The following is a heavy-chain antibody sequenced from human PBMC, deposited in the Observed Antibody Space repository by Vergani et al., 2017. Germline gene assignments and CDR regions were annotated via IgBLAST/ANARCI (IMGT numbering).Heavy chain of an antibody. CDR1: GGSFSGYY. Sequence: QVQLQQWGAGLLKPSETLSLTCAVYGGSFSGYYWSWIRQPPGKGLEWIGEINHSGSTNYNPSLKSRVTISVDTSKTQFSLKLSSVTAADTAVYYCARGRQQQLVRPRSYYYYMDVWGKGTTVTVSS. CDR3: ARGRQQQLVRPRSYYYYMDV. D-gene: IGHD6-13*01. V-gene: IGHV4-34*01. J-gene: IGHJ6*03. CDR2: INHSGST.